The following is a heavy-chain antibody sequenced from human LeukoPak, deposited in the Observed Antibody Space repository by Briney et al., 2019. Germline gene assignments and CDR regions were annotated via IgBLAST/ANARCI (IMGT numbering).Heavy chain of an antibody. CDR1: GCPISNGGYY. V-gene: IGHV4-31*02. CDR2: IYYSGST. CDR3: AREEAVAGTVY. Sequence: SQTLFLNWPFSGCPISNGGYYLSWNRQPPGKGPEWIGYIYYSGSTYYNPSLKSRVTISVDTSKNQFSLKLSSVTAADTAVYYRAREEAVAGTVYWGQGTLVTVSS. D-gene: IGHD6-19*01. J-gene: IGHJ4*02.